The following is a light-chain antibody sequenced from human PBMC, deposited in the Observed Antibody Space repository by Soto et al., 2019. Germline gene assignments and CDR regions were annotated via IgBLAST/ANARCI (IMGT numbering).Light chain of an antibody. CDR1: TSDVGIYNL. Sequence: QSALTQPASVSGSPGQSITISCSGTTSDVGIYNLVSWYQQHPGKAPKLVIYEVDKRPSGVSNRFSGSRSGNTASLTISGLQSEDEADYYCSAYAGSHWVFGGGTKLTVL. CDR3: SAYAGSHWV. CDR2: EVD. V-gene: IGLV2-23*02. J-gene: IGLJ3*02.